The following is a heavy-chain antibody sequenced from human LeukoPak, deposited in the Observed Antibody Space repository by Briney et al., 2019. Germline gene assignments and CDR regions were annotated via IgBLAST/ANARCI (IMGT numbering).Heavy chain of an antibody. CDR2: IIPILGIA. Sequence: ASVKVSCKASGGTFSSYAISWVRQAPGQGLEWMGRIIPILGIANYAQKFQGRVTITADESTSTAYMELSSLRSEDTAVYYCARAGIAAAAPYYFDYWGQGTLVTVSS. CDR1: GGTFSSYA. V-gene: IGHV1-69*04. CDR3: ARAGIAAAAPYYFDY. J-gene: IGHJ4*02. D-gene: IGHD6-13*01.